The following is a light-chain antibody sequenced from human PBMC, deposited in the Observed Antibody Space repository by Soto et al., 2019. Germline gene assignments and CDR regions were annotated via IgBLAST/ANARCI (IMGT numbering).Light chain of an antibody. CDR3: EQTYRTPVA. J-gene: IGKJ5*01. CDR1: QNIYNY. CDR2: AAS. V-gene: IGKV1-39*01. Sequence: IQMTQSPSSLSASVGDRVTVTCRTSQNIYNYLNWYQQKPGKAPKLLIYAASSVQSGVPLRFSGTGSGTDFTLTISSLQPEDFATYYCEQTYRTPVAFGQGTRLEVK.